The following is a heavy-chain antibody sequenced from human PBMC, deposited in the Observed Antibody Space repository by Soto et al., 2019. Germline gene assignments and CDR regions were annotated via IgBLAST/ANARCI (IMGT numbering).Heavy chain of an antibody. D-gene: IGHD3-9*01. V-gene: IGHV3-49*04. CDR3: TSSGHYDILTGYYNTAPEDYYYGMDV. J-gene: IGHJ6*02. CDR1: GFTFGDYA. CDR2: IRSKAYGGTT. Sequence: PGGSLRLSCTASGFTFGDYAMSWVRQAPGKGLEWAGFIRSKAYGGTTEYAASVKGRFTISRDDSKSIAYLQMNSLKTEDTAVYYCTSSGHYDILTGYYNTAPEDYYYGMDVWGQGTTVTVSS.